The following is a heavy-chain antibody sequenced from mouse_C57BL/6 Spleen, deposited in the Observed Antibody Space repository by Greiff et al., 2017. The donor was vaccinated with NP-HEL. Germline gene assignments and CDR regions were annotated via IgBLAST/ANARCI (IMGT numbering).Heavy chain of an antibody. CDR3: ARGGYDEGNYFDY. D-gene: IGHD2-2*01. Sequence: EVKLMESGGGLVKPGGSLKLSCAASGFTFSSYAMSWVRQTPEKRLEWVATISDGGSYTYYPDNVKGRFTISRDNAKNNLYLQMSHLKSEDTAMYYCARGGYDEGNYFDYWGQGTTLTVSS. CDR1: GFTFSSYA. J-gene: IGHJ2*01. V-gene: IGHV5-4*03. CDR2: ISDGGSYT.